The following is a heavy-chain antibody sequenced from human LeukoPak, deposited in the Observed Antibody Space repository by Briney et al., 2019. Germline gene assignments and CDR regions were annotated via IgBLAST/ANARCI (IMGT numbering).Heavy chain of an antibody. CDR3: ARVINSRIAARPEWYFDL. J-gene: IGHJ2*01. V-gene: IGHV4-39*07. CDR2: IYYSGST. CDR1: GGSISSSSYY. Sequence: SETLSLTCTVSGGSISSSSYYWGWIRQPPGKGLEWIGSIYYSGSTYHNPSLKSRVTISVDTSKNQFSLKLSSVTAADTAVYYCARVINSRIAARPEWYFDLWGRGTLVTVSS. D-gene: IGHD6-6*01.